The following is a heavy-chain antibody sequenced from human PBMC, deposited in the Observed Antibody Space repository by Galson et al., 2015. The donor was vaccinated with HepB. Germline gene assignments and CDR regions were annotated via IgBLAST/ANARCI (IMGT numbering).Heavy chain of an antibody. CDR3: ARGGDGDYEFDS. D-gene: IGHD4-17*01. V-gene: IGHV1-69*02. J-gene: IGHJ4*02. CDR1: GDTFSSHT. Sequence: SVKVSCKAPGDTFSSHTISWVRQAPGQGLEWLGRFIPVLNVAHFAQKFRGRVTITADKSTSTGYMNPNNLRSEDTAVYYCARGGDGDYEFDSWGQGTLVTVSS. CDR2: FIPVLNVA.